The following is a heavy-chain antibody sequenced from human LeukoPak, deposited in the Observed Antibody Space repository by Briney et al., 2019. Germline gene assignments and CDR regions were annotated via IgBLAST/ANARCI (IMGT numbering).Heavy chain of an antibody. D-gene: IGHD1-1*01. CDR2: VKSKNDGGTA. CDR1: GSTFSTTW. CDR3: TTVSATGTPFL. Sequence: GGSLRLSCAASGSTFSTTWMTWVRQAPGKGLEWVGRVKSKNDGGTADFAAPVKGRFTISRDDSKDTVYLQMNSLKTEDTAVYYCTTVSATGTPFLWGQGTLVTVSS. V-gene: IGHV3-15*01. J-gene: IGHJ4*02.